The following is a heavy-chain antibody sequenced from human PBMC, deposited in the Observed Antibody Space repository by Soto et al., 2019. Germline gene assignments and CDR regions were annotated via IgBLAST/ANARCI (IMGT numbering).Heavy chain of an antibody. V-gene: IGHV4-34*01. Sequence: PSETLSLTCAVYGGSFSGYYWSWIRQPPGKGLEWIGEINHSGSTNYNPSIKSRVTISVDTSKNQFSLKLSSVTAADTAVYYCASDSIRAAFDYWGQGTLVTVSS. CDR1: GGSFSGYY. CDR3: ASDSIRAAFDY. D-gene: IGHD6-13*01. J-gene: IGHJ4*02. CDR2: INHSGST.